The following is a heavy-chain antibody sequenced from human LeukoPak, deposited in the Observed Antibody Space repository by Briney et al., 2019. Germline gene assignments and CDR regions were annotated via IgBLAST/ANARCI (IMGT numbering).Heavy chain of an antibody. Sequence: GGSLRLFCAASGLTFSNYAMTWVRQAPGKGLEWVSSILVSGSRTYYADSVKGRFTISRDNSKNTLYLQMNSLRAEDTALYYCSKDPNGDYIGAFDMWGPGTLVTVSS. CDR2: ILVSGSRT. D-gene: IGHD4-17*01. CDR3: SKDPNGDYIGAFDM. CDR1: GLTFSNYA. V-gene: IGHV3-23*01. J-gene: IGHJ3*02.